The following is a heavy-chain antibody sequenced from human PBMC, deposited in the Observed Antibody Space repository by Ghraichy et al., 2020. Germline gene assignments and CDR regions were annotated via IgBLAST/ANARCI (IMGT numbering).Heavy chain of an antibody. V-gene: IGHV4-38-2*02. Sequence: SETLSLTCAVSGYSISSGYYWGWIRQPPGKGLEWIGSIYHSGSTYYNPSLKSRVTISVDTSKNQFSLKLSSVTAADTAVYYCARDSGYPYSGYIVVVTANVGVYDYWGQGTLVTVSS. J-gene: IGHJ4*02. CDR3: ARDSGYPYSGYIVVVTANVGVYDY. CDR1: GYSISSGYY. D-gene: IGHD2-21*02. CDR2: IYHSGST.